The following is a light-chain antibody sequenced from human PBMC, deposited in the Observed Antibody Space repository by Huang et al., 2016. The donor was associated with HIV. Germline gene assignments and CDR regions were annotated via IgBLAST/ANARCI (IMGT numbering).Light chain of an antibody. CDR1: QNINTF. V-gene: IGKV1-39*01. CDR3: QQSYRTPYT. CDR2: SAS. Sequence: DIQMTQSPSSLSTFVGDRVTITCRASQNINTFLHWYQEKPGKAPRLLIYSASSLEDGVPSRFSGSASGTEFTLNISNLQPDDFATYYCQQSYRTPYTFGQGTKLDI. J-gene: IGKJ2*01.